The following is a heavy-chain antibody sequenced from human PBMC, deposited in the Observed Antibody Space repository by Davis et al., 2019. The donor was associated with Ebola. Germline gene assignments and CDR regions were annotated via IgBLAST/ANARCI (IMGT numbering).Heavy chain of an antibody. V-gene: IGHV3-23*01. CDR1: GFTLSNYA. CDR3: AKGLTARSAHMME. J-gene: IGHJ4*02. CDR2: IVGSGHST. Sequence: GESLKISCAASGFTLSNYAMSWVRQAPGRGLEWVSGIVGSGHSTTYADSAKRRFTISRDNSKNTVFLQVNSLRAEDTAVYFCAKGLTARSAHMMEWGQGTLVTVSS. D-gene: IGHD6-6*01.